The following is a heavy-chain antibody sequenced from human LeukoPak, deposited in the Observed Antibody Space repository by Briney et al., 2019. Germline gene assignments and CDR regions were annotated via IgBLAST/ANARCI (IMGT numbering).Heavy chain of an antibody. Sequence: SQTLSLTCTVSSGSISSPPYYWSWILHPAGKEVEWIGRIYSSGIFDYNPSLKSRFTLSIDTSKNSFSLRLSSVTATDTAVYYCARGPGSATKEAFDIWGQGTMVTVSS. D-gene: IGHD2-8*01. V-gene: IGHV4-61*02. CDR3: ARGPGSATKEAFDI. J-gene: IGHJ3*02. CDR2: IYSSGIF. CDR1: SGSISSPPYY.